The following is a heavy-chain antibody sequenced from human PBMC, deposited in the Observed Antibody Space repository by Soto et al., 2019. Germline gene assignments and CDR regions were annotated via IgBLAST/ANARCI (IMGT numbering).Heavy chain of an antibody. Sequence: PGGSLRLSCAVSGFTASSTYMSRVRQAPGKGLEWVSVIYSGGSTSYADSVRGRFTISRDKSKDTLYLQMNSLRPEDTAMYYCANLFDDYWGQGTLVTVSS. J-gene: IGHJ4*02. CDR3: ANLFDDY. CDR2: IYSGGST. CDR1: GFTASSTY. V-gene: IGHV3-53*01. D-gene: IGHD3-9*01.